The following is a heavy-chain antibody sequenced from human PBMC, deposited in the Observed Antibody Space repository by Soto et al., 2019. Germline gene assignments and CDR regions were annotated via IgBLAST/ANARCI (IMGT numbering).Heavy chain of an antibody. J-gene: IGHJ4*02. CDR2: IWFDGSNK. Sequence: GGSLRLSCAASGFTFSSYWMSWVRQAPGKGLEWVAVIWFDGSNKFYVESVKGRFTISRDNSKNTLYLQMNSLRAEDTAVYYCATSDPHRYFDYLLPDFWGPGTLVTVSS. CDR3: ATSDPHRYFDYLLPDF. D-gene: IGHD3-9*01. V-gene: IGHV3-33*08. CDR1: GFTFSSYW.